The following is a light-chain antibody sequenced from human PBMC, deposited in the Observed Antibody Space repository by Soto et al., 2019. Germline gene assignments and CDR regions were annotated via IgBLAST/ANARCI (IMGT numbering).Light chain of an antibody. J-gene: IGLJ2*01. V-gene: IGLV2-14*03. CDR3: SSYTDSSFVI. CDR1: SSDIGDYKY. Sequence: QSVLTQPASVSGSPGQSITISCTGTSSDIGDYKYVSWYKQHPGKAPKLMIYDVSNWPSGVSNRFSGSKSGNTASLTISGLQAEDEADYYCSSYTDSSFVIFGGGTKLTVL. CDR2: DVS.